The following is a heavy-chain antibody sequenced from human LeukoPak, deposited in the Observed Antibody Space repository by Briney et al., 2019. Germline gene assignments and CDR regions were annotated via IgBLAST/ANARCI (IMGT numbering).Heavy chain of an antibody. V-gene: IGHV3-9*01. Sequence: PGGSLRLSCAASGFTFDDYAMHWVREAPGEGLGWVSGISWNSGSIGHADSVKGRFTISRDNAKNSLYLQMNSLRAEDTALYYCAKDMYYDRFAFDIWGQGTMVTVSS. CDR2: ISWNSGSI. J-gene: IGHJ3*02. CDR3: AKDMYYDRFAFDI. CDR1: GFTFDDYA. D-gene: IGHD3-22*01.